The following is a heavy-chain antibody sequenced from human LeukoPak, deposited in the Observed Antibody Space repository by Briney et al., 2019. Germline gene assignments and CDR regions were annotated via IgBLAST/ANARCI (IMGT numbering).Heavy chain of an antibody. J-gene: IGHJ4*02. Sequence: PSETLSLTCTVSGGSISSSSYYWGWIRQPPVKGLEWIGSIYYSGSTYYNPSLKSRVTISVDTSKNQFSLKLSSVTAADTAVYYCARDRDSGYSYGELDYWGQGTLVTVSS. CDR2: IYYSGST. D-gene: IGHD5-18*01. V-gene: IGHV4-39*07. CDR1: GGSISSSSYY. CDR3: ARDRDSGYSYGELDY.